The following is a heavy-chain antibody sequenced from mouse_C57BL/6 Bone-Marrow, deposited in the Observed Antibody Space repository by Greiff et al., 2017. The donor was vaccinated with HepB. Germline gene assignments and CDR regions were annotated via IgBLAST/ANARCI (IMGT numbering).Heavy chain of an antibody. Sequence: LVESGPELVKPGASVKISCKASGYAFSSSWMNWVKQRPGKGLEWIGRIYPGDGDTNYNGKFKGKATLTADKSSSTAYMQLSSLTSEDSAVYFCARESFTTAAAMDYWGQGTSVTVSS. CDR2: IYPGDGDT. D-gene: IGHD1-2*01. V-gene: IGHV1-82*01. J-gene: IGHJ4*01. CDR3: ARESFTTAAAMDY. CDR1: GYAFSSSW.